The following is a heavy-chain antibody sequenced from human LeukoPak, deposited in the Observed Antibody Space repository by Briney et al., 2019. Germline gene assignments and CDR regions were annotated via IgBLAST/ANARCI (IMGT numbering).Heavy chain of an antibody. D-gene: IGHD3-10*01. CDR1: GSTFSNYW. J-gene: IGHJ4*02. Sequence: GGSLRLSCTVSGSTFSNYWMRWVRQAPGKGLEWVASIDKNGREKRYVDSVEGRFTISRDNAANSVYLQVTSLGAEDTAVYYCATYTQNFGAPGTDYWGQGTLVTVSS. V-gene: IGHV3-7*01. CDR3: ATYTQNFGAPGTDY. CDR2: IDKNGREK.